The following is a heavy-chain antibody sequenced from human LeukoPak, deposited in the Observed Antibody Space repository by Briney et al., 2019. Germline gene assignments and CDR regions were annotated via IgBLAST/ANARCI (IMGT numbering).Heavy chain of an antibody. Sequence: GSLRLSCAASGFTFSSYSMNWVRQAPGKGLEWVSSISSSSSYIYYADSVKGRFTISRDNAKNSLYLQMNSLRAEDTAVYYCARDLNAAAGTPGGVYWGQGTLVTVSS. J-gene: IGHJ4*02. D-gene: IGHD6-13*01. CDR3: ARDLNAAAGTPGGVY. CDR2: ISSSSSYI. V-gene: IGHV3-21*01. CDR1: GFTFSSYS.